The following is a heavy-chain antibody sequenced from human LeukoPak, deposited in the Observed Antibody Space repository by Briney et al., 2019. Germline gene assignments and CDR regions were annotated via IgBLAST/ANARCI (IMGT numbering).Heavy chain of an antibody. CDR1: GFTFSDYN. CDR3: ARRAGAYSHPYDY. J-gene: IGHJ4*02. CDR2: ISRSGGTK. Sequence: GGSLRLSCAASGFTFSDYNMRWIRQAPGKGLEWVSSISRSGGTKYYADSVKGRFTISRDNSKNTPYLQMNSLRAGDTAVYYCARRAGAYSHPYDYWGQGTLVTVSS. V-gene: IGHV3-11*01. D-gene: IGHD4/OR15-4a*01.